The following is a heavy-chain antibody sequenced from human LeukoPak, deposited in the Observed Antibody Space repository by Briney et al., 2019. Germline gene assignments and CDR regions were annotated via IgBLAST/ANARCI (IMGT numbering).Heavy chain of an antibody. D-gene: IGHD3-22*01. CDR2: INHSGST. CDR1: GGSFSGYY. J-gene: IGHJ4*02. CDR3: ASGSVSPDYYDSSGYYPLPGY. V-gene: IGHV4-34*01. Sequence: PSETLSLTCAVYGGSFSGYYWSWIRQPPGKGLEWIGEINHSGSTNYNPSLKSRVTISVDTSKNQFSLKLSSVTAADTAVYYCASGSVSPDYYDSSGYYPLPGYWGQGTLVTVSS.